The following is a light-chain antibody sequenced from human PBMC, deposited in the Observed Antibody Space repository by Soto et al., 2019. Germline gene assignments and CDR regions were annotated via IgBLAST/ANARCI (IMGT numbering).Light chain of an antibody. V-gene: IGKV3-15*01. CDR3: QQYDNWSRT. CDR1: QSVISK. CDR2: AAS. J-gene: IGKJ1*01. Sequence: DIVMTLSPATLSVSPAERATLSCRASQSVISKLAWYQQKPGQGPRLLIFAASSRATGIPARFSGSGSGTEFTLPLNSLQSEDFAVYYCQQYDNWSRTFGQGTKVDIK.